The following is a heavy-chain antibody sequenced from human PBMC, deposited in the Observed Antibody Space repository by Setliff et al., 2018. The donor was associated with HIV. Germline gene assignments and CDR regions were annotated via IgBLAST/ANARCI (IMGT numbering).Heavy chain of an antibody. CDR3: GGNGYYSIDY. Sequence: SETLSLTCAVSGGSISSNWWSWVCQSPGKGLEWIGEIYHSGSTHYNPSLQSRVTISVDKSKSQFSLKLNSVTAADTAVYYCGGNGYYSIDYWGQGTQVTVSS. CDR2: IYHSGST. J-gene: IGHJ4*02. V-gene: IGHV4-4*02. CDR1: GGSISSNW. D-gene: IGHD3-22*01.